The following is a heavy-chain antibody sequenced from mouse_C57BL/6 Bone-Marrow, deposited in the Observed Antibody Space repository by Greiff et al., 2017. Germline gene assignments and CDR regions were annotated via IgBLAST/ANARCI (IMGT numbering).Heavy chain of an antibody. V-gene: IGHV1-18*01. CDR3: TSYADYVFAY. Sequence: VQLQQSGPELVKPGASVTIPCKASGYTFTDYNMDWVKQSHGNSLEWIGGINPNNGGTSYNQKFKGKATMTVAKSSSTAYMERRSLTSEDTAVYDWTSYADYVFAYWGQGTLVTVSA. D-gene: IGHD2-4*01. CDR1: GYTFTDYN. J-gene: IGHJ3*01. CDR2: INPNNGGT.